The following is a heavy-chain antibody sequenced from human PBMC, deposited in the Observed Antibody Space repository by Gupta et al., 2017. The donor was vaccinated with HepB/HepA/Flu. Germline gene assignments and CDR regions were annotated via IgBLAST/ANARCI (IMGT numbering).Heavy chain of an antibody. CDR1: GFTFSSYA. J-gene: IGHJ5*02. CDR2: ISSNGGST. V-gene: IGHV3-64*01. D-gene: IGHD3-22*01. CDR3: ARDEYYDSSGYYHNWFDP. Sequence: EVQLVESGGGLVQPGGSLRHSCAASGFTFSSYAMHWVRQAPGKGLEYVSAISSNGGSTYYANSVKGRFTISRDNSKNTLYLQMGSLRAEDMAVYYCARDEYYDSSGYYHNWFDPWGQGTLVTVSS.